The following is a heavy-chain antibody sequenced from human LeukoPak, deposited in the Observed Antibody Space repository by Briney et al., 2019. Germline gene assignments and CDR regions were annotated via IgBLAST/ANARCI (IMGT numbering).Heavy chain of an antibody. CDR2: ISYDGSNK. J-gene: IGHJ4*02. Sequence: GGSLRLSCAASGFTFSSYAIHWVRQAPGKGLEWVAVISYDGSNKYYADSVKGRFTISRDNSKNTLYLQMNSLRAEDTAVYYCAKVGSSGYLIGYWGQGTLVTVSS. D-gene: IGHD3-22*01. V-gene: IGHV3-30*04. CDR3: AKVGSSGYLIGY. CDR1: GFTFSSYA.